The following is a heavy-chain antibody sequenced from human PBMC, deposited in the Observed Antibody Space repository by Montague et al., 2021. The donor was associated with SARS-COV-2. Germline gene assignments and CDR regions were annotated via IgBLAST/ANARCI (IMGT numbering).Heavy chain of an antibody. V-gene: IGHV4-34*01. CDR3: ARVPSETQNYDVWSGYFDYWFDP. Sequence: SETLSLTCAVYGASLSDYYWTWIRQPPGKGLEWIGEINHSGRTNYVPLXXGRVTISVDTSNNQLSLRLRSVIAADTAVYYCARVPSETQNYDVWSGYFDYWFDPWGQGTLVTVSS. J-gene: IGHJ5*02. CDR1: GASLSDYY. D-gene: IGHD3-3*01. CDR2: INHSGRT.